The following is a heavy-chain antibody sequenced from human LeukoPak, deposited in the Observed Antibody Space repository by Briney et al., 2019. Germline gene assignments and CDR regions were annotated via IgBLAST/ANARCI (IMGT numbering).Heavy chain of an antibody. J-gene: IGHJ4*02. CDR3: ARVSSSGHFPSDY. CDR1: GYTFTSYG. CDR2: ISLYNGNT. V-gene: IGHV1-18*01. Sequence: ASVKVSCKASGYTFTSYGISWVRQAPGQGLEWMGWISLYNGNTNYPQTFKGRVTMTTATSTSTAYVELRSLRSDDTAVYYCARVSSSGHFPSDYWGQGTLVTVSS. D-gene: IGHD6-13*01.